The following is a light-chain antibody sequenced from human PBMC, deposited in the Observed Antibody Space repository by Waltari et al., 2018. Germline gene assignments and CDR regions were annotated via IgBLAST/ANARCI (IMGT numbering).Light chain of an antibody. CDR3: CSYAGTPRVV. CDR2: EVN. J-gene: IGLJ2*01. CDR1: NTDIGSFNL. Sequence: QSALTQPASVSGSPGQSITISCPGTNTDIGSFNLVPWYQQHPGKAPKVIIFEVNKRPSGVSNRFSGSKSGNTASLTVSGLHPEDEADYYCCSYAGTPRVVFGGGTKLTVL. V-gene: IGLV2-23*02.